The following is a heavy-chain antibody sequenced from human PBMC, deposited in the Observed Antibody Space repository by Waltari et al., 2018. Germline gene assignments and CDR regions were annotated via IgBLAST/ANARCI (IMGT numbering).Heavy chain of an antibody. J-gene: IGHJ4*02. V-gene: IGHV3-23*04. CDR2: ISGSGGST. CDR3: AKGGIEEATPPPGPTHYFDY. CDR1: GFTFSSYA. Sequence: EVQLVESGGGLVQPGGSLRLSCAASGFTFSSYAMSWVRQAPGKGLEWVSAISGSGGSTYYADPVKGRFTISRDNSKNTLYLQMNSLRAEDTAVYYCAKGGIEEATPPPGPTHYFDYWGQGTLVTVSS. D-gene: IGHD6-13*01.